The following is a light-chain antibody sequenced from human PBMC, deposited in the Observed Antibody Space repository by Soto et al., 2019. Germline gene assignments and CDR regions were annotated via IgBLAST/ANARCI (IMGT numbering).Light chain of an antibody. J-gene: IGLJ1*01. Sequence: QSALTQPASVSGSPGQPITVSCTGTSSDVGSFDSVAWYQHNPGKAPKLMTYDVSNRPSGVSSRFSGSKSGNTASLSISGLQTEDEANYYCSSFTTSSTLVFGTGTKVTVL. CDR1: SSDVGSFDS. CDR2: DVS. V-gene: IGLV2-14*01. CDR3: SSFTTSSTLV.